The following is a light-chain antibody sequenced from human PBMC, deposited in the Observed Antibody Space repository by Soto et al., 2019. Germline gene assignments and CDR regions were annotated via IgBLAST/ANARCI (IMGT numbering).Light chain of an antibody. CDR2: KAS. Sequence: DIQMTPSPSILSASVGDRVTITCRASQSIDTWLAWHQQKPGKAPKLPISKASNLENGVPSRFSGSGSGTEFTLTISSLQPDDFATYYCQQYNSYRAFGQGTKV. CDR3: QQYNSYRA. V-gene: IGKV1-5*03. J-gene: IGKJ1*01. CDR1: QSIDTW.